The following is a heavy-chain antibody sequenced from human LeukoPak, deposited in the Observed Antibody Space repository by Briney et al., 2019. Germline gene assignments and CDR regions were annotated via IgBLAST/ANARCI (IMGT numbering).Heavy chain of an antibody. CDR2: IYYSGST. J-gene: IGHJ3*02. CDR1: GGSISSYY. Sequence: SETLSLTCTVSGGSISSYYWSWIRQPPGKGLEWIGYIYYSGSTNYNPSLKSRVTISVDTSKNQFSLKLSSVTAADTAVYYCARVEAEQLAGAFDIWGQGTMVTVSS. V-gene: IGHV4-59*01. D-gene: IGHD6-6*01. CDR3: ARVEAEQLAGAFDI.